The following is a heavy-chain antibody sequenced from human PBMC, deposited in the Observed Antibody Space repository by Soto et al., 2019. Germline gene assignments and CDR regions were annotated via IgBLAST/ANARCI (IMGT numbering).Heavy chain of an antibody. CDR3: EKDRVNHNSVWDPFDI. D-gene: IGHD1-20*01. V-gene: IGHV3-23*01. CDR1: GFTFSIFA. Sequence: EVQLLESGGGLVQPGGSLRLSCAASGFTFSIFAMSWVRQAPGKGLEWVSGMGGSNDDTYYADSVKGRFTISRDNSKHTLSLQMNSLRSEDTAVYYCEKDRVNHNSVWDPFDIWGQATMVTVSS. J-gene: IGHJ3*02. CDR2: MGGSNDDT.